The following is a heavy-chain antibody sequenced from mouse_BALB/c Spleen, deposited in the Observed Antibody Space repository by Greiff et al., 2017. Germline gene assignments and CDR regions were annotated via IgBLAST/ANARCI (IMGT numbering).Heavy chain of an antibody. J-gene: IGHJ1*01. CDR1: GYSITSGYS. Sequence: VQLKESGPDLVKPSQSLSLTCTVTGYSITSGYSWHWIRQFPGNKLEWMGYIHYSGSTNYNPSLKSRISITRDTSKNQFFLQLNSVTTEDTATYYCARSPIYYGNYDWYFDVWGAGTTVTVSS. CDR3: ARSPIYYGNYDWYFDV. CDR2: IHYSGST. V-gene: IGHV3-1*02. D-gene: IGHD2-1*01.